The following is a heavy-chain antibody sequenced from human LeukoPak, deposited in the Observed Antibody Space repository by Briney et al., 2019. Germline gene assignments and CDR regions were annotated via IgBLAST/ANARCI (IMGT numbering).Heavy chain of an antibody. Sequence: SETLSLTCTVSGYSISGGDYYWSWIRQPAGKGLEWIGRISSSGSTNYNPPLKSRVTISVDTSRNQFSLKLSSVTAADTAVYFCARGPYSYDSSGAFDIWGQGTMVTVSS. D-gene: IGHD3-22*01. CDR2: ISSSGST. J-gene: IGHJ3*02. CDR3: ARGPYSYDSSGAFDI. V-gene: IGHV4-61*02. CDR1: GYSISGGDYY.